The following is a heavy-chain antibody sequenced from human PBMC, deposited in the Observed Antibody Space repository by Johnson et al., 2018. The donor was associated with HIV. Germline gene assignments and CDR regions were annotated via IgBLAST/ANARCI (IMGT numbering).Heavy chain of an antibody. CDR3: AKDLGESEKEDWRSAYYDLGRDYPGQDQRAVVGVFDI. CDR1: GFTFSSYG. V-gene: IGHV3-33*06. CDR2: MWYDGSNK. Sequence: QVQLVESGGGVVQSGRSLRLSCAASGFTFSSYGMHWVRQAPGKGLEWVAVMWYDGSNKYCADSVKGRFTISRDNSKNTLYLQMNSLRAEDTAVYYCAKDLGESEKEDWRSAYYDLGRDYPGQDQRAVVGVFDIWGQGTMVTVSS. J-gene: IGHJ3*02. D-gene: IGHD3-3*01.